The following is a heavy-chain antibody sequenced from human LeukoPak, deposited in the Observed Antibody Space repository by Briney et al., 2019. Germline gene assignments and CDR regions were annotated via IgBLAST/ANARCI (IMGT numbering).Heavy chain of an antibody. V-gene: IGHV4-61*02. CDR2: IYTSGST. CDR1: GGSISSGSYY. J-gene: IGHJ4*02. CDR3: AGQIAAAGFDY. D-gene: IGHD6-13*01. Sequence: SQTLSLTCTVSGGSISSGSYYWSWIRQPAGKGLEWIGRIYTSGSTNYNPSLKSRVTISVDTSKNQFSLKLSSVTAADTAVYYCAGQIAAAGFDYWGQGTLVTVSS.